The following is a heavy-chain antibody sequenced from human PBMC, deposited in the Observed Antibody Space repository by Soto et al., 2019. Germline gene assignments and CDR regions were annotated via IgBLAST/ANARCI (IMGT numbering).Heavy chain of an antibody. J-gene: IGHJ6*02. V-gene: IGHV3-30*18. CDR1: GFTFSSYG. CDR3: AKGDDIVLVPAASYYYYGMDV. Sequence: QVQLVESGGGVVQPGRSLRLSCAASGFTFSSYGMHWVRQAPGKGLEWVAVISYDGSNKYYADSVKGRFTISRDNSKNTLYLQMNSLRAEDTAVYYCAKGDDIVLVPAASYYYYGMDVWGQGTTVTVSS. CDR2: ISYDGSNK. D-gene: IGHD2-2*01.